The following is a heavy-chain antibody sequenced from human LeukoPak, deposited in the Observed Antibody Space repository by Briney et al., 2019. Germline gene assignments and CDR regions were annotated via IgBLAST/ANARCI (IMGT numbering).Heavy chain of an antibody. CDR2: IYHSGST. Sequence: SETLSLTCTVSGYSISSGYYWGWIRQPPGKGLEWIGSIYHSGSTYYNPSLKSRVTISVDTSKNQFSLKLSSVTAADTAVYYCARGSYGYNYREALPFDYWGQGTLVTVSS. J-gene: IGHJ4*02. CDR3: ARGSYGYNYREALPFDY. D-gene: IGHD5-24*01. V-gene: IGHV4-38-2*02. CDR1: GYSISSGYY.